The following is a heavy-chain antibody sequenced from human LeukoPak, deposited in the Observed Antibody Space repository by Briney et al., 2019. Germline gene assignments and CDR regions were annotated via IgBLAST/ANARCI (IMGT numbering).Heavy chain of an antibody. J-gene: IGHJ4*02. Sequence: GGSLRLSCAASGFTFSSYGMHWVRQAPGKGLEWVAVISYDGSNKYYAGSVKGRFTISRDNSKNTLYLQMNSLRAEDTAVYYCSSSSWYDYWGQGTLVTVSS. CDR2: ISYDGSNK. D-gene: IGHD6-13*01. CDR3: SSSSWYDY. CDR1: GFTFSSYG. V-gene: IGHV3-30*03.